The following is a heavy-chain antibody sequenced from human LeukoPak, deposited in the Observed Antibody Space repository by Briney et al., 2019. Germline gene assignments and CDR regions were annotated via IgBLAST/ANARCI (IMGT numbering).Heavy chain of an antibody. V-gene: IGHV1-69*05. CDR3: AAGDPFNYYMDR. Sequence: GASVNVSCKASGGTFSGHAISWVRQAPGQGLEWMGGLIPIFGATNSAQRFQGRITISTDESTTTAYLELSGLTSEDTAVYFCAAGDPFNYYMDRWGKGTTVTVFS. CDR1: GGTFSGHA. D-gene: IGHD4-17*01. CDR2: LIPIFGAT. J-gene: IGHJ6*03.